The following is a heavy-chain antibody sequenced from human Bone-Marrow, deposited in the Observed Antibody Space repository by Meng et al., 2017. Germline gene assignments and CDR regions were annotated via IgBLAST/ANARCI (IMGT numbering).Heavy chain of an antibody. D-gene: IGHD6-13*01. V-gene: IGHV7-4-1*02. CDR3: ARVAAAGEYYYYYGMDV. CDR1: GYTFTSYV. Sequence: ASVKVSCKASGYTFTSYVMNWVRQAPGQGLEWMGWINTNTGNPTYAQGYTGRFVFSLDTSVSTAYLQISSLKAEDTAVYYCARVAAAGEYYYYYGMDVWGQGTTVTVSS. J-gene: IGHJ6*02. CDR2: INTNTGNP.